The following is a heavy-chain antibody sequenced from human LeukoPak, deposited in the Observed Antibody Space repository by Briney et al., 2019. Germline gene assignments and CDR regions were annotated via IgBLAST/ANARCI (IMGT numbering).Heavy chain of an antibody. V-gene: IGHV3-21*04. CDR3: AREYTAMVTAYFDY. CDR2: ISSSSRFL. J-gene: IGHJ4*02. Sequence: PGGSLRLSCAASGFTFSGFGMNWVRQAPGKGLEWVSSISSSSRFLYYADSVKGRFTISRDNAKNSLYLQMNSLRAEDTALYYCAREYTAMVTAYFDYWGQGTLVTVSS. D-gene: IGHD5-18*01. CDR1: GFTFSGFG.